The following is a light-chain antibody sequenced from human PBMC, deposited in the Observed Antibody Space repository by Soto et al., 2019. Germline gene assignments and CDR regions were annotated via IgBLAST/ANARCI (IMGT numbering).Light chain of an antibody. CDR3: QQYYSTPLN. Sequence: DIVMTQSPDSLAVSLGERATINCKPSQSVFYNSNNKHYIAWYQHKPGQPTRLLIYWSSTRESEVPDRYSGSESRCDFTLTISSLQPEDVAVYYCQQYYSTPLNFGGGTNVEIK. J-gene: IGKJ4*01. V-gene: IGKV4-1*01. CDR2: WSS. CDR1: QSVFYNSNNKHY.